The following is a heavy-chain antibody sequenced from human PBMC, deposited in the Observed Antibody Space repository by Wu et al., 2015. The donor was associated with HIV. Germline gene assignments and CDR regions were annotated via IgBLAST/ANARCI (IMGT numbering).Heavy chain of an antibody. CDR1: GGTFSRYA. V-gene: IGHV1-69*12. D-gene: IGHD2-2*01. CDR2: IIPSVGTV. CDR3: ARGIVAVSAVGYYYYYMDV. J-gene: IGHJ6*03. Sequence: QVQLVQSGAEVKKPGSSVKVSCKASGGTFSRYAISWVRQAPGEGLEWMGGIIPSVGTVKYSQKFQDRVTITADESTSTAYMELSSLRSEDPAVYYCARGIVAVSAVGYYYYYMDVWAKGPRSPSP.